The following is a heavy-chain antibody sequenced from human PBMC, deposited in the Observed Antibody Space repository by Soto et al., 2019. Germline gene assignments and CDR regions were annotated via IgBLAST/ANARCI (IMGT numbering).Heavy chain of an antibody. CDR2: IYHSGST. Sequence: PSETLSLTCAVSGGSISSGGYSWSWIRQPPGKGLEWIGYIYHSGSTYYNPSLKSRVTISVDRSKNQFSLKLSSVTAADTAVYYCARDVLRAVAGTYHPAGWFDPWGQGTLVTVSS. CDR1: GGSISSGGYS. V-gene: IGHV4-30-2*01. D-gene: IGHD6-19*01. CDR3: ARDVLRAVAGTYHPAGWFDP. J-gene: IGHJ5*02.